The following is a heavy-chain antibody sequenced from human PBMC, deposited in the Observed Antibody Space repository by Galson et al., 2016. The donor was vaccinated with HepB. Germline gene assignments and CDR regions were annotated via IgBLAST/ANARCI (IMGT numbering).Heavy chain of an antibody. CDR3: AREQEVGYGMDV. CDR2: ISTYNGNT. V-gene: IGHV1-18*01. J-gene: IGHJ6*02. D-gene: IGHD1-26*01. CDR1: GYTFSSYG. Sequence: SVKVSCKASGYTFSSYGINWVRQAPGQGLEWMGWISTYNGNTNYAQNLQGRVTMTTDTSTSTAYMELRSLRSDGTAVYYCAREQEVGYGMDVWGQGTTVTVSS.